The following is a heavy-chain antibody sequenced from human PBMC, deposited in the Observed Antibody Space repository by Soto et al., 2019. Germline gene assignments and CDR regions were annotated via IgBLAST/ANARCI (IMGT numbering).Heavy chain of an antibody. CDR2: ISGSDDST. CDR1: GFTFSSYA. Sequence: EVQLLESGGGLVQPGESLRLSCAASGFTFSSYAMSWVRQAPGKGLEGVSVISGSDDSTYYADSVKGRFTISRDNSKNTMYLQMNSLRAEDTAVYYCAKMSSSSTFEYWGQGTLVTVSA. D-gene: IGHD6-6*01. V-gene: IGHV3-23*01. J-gene: IGHJ4*02. CDR3: AKMSSSSTFEY.